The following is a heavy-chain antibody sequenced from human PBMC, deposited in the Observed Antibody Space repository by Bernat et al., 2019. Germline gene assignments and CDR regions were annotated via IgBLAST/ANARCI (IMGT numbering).Heavy chain of an antibody. CDR2: ISSPGTPK. D-gene: IGHD2-8*01. J-gene: IGHJ4*02. Sequence: EVQLVESGGGLVEPGGSLRLSCAASGFTSSIYEMNWVRQAPGKGLEWVSYISSPGTPKHYADSVKGRFTISRDDAKNSLYLQMNSLRAEDTGVYYCASPKPQYVMGPFAYWGQGTLVTVSS. V-gene: IGHV3-48*03. CDR3: ASPKPQYVMGPFAY. CDR1: GFTSSIYE.